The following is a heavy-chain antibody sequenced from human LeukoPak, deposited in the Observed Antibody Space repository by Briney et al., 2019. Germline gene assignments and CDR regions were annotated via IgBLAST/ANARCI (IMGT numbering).Heavy chain of an antibody. CDR2: INHSGST. V-gene: IGHV4-34*01. J-gene: IGHJ6*02. CDR1: GGSFSGYY. D-gene: IGHD3-10*01. Sequence: SETLSLTCAVYGGSFSGYYWSWIRQPPGKGLEWIGEINHSGSTNYNPSLKSRVTISVDTSKNQFSLKLSSVTAADAAVYYCARSTFPPNYYGSGSYYGKRRPYYYYCMDVWGQGTTVTVSS. CDR3: ARSTFPPNYYGSGSYYGKRRPYYYYCMDV.